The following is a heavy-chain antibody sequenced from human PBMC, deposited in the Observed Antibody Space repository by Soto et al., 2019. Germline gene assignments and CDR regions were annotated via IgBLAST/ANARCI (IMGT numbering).Heavy chain of an antibody. Sequence: EVQLVESGGGLVKPGGSLRLSCAASGFTFSNAWMSWVRQAPGKGLEWVGRIKSKTDGGTTDYAAPVKGRFTISRDDSKNTLYLKMNSLKTVDTAVYYCTTEQFFEWLLGDYLDYWGEGTLVTVSS. V-gene: IGHV3-15*01. CDR3: TTEQFFEWLLGDYLDY. CDR2: IKSKTDGGTT. D-gene: IGHD3-3*01. J-gene: IGHJ4*02. CDR1: GFTFSNAW.